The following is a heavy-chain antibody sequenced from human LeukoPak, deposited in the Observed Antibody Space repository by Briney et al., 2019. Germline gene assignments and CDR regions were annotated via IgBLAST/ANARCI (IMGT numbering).Heavy chain of an antibody. CDR3: AKDKLVAAREYYFDY. CDR1: GFTFSSYA. Sequence: GGSLRLSCAASGFTFSSYAMSWVRQAPGKGLEWVSAIRGSGGSTYYADSVKGRFTISRDNSKNTLYLQMNSLRAEDTAVYYCAKDKLVAAREYYFDYWGQGTLVTVSS. J-gene: IGHJ4*02. CDR2: IRGSGGST. V-gene: IGHV3-23*01. D-gene: IGHD2-15*01.